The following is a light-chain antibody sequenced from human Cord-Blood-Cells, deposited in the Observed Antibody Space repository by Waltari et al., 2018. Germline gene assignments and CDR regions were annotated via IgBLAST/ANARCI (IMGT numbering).Light chain of an antibody. CDR1: SSDVGGYNY. CDR2: DVS. Sequence: QSALTQPRSVSGSPGQSVTISCTGTSSDVGGYNYVSWYQQHPGKAPKLMIYDVSKRPSGLPDRFSGSKSGNTASLTISGLQAEDEADYYCCSYAGSYTYWVFGGGTKLTVL. CDR3: CSYAGSYTYWV. J-gene: IGLJ3*02. V-gene: IGLV2-11*01.